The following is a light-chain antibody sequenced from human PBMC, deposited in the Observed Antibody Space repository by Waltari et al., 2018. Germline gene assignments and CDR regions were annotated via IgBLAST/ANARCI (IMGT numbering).Light chain of an antibody. CDR3: QHYGASPLFT. Sequence: EIVLTQSPGTLSLSPGERATVSCRANQSVSSNSLVWYQQKPGQPPRLLIYGASSRATGIPERFSGSGSGTDFTLTISRLEPEDFAVYYCQHYGASPLFTFGPGTKVDI. CDR2: GAS. CDR1: QSVSSNS. J-gene: IGKJ3*01. V-gene: IGKV3-20*01.